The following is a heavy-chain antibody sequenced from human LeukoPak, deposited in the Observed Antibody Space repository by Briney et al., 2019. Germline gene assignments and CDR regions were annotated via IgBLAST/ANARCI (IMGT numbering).Heavy chain of an antibody. D-gene: IGHD4-17*01. J-gene: IGHJ6*04. CDR1: GDSLTSGSRY. V-gene: IGHV4-61*09. CDR3: ARCMSELDYGDYAYYYHMDV. CDR2: FYSSTRT. Sequence: PSETLSLTCTVSGDSLTSGSRYWSWIRQPAGKGLEWIGHFYSSTRTTHNPSLESRVTISGDTAKNQFSLKLDSVTAADTAVYFCARCMSELDYGDYAYYYHMDVWGKGTTVTVSS.